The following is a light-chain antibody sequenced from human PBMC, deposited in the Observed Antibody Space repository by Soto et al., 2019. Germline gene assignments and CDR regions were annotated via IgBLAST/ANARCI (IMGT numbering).Light chain of an antibody. V-gene: IGKV3-11*01. J-gene: IGKJ3*01. CDR2: DAS. Sequence: EIVLTQSPATLSLSPGERATLSCRASQSVSSYLAWYQQKPGQAPRLLIYDASNRATGIPARFSGSGSGTDFTLTISSLEPEDFAVYYCQQRSNWPSIFTLGPGTKVDIK. CDR1: QSVSSY. CDR3: QQRSNWPSIFT.